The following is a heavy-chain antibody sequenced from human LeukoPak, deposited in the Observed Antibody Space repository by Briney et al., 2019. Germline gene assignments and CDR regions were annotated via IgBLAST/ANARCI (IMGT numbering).Heavy chain of an antibody. V-gene: IGHV4-34*01. Sequence: PSETLSLTCAVYGGSFSGYYWTWIRQTPGKGLEGIGEMNPSGSTNYNPSLKSRVTISVDTSKNQFSLKLGSVTAGDTAVYYCGRASQDGTMIVVDRTAVSNYLDVWGKGTTVTVS. CDR2: MNPSGST. J-gene: IGHJ6*03. CDR3: GRASQDGTMIVVDRTAVSNYLDV. D-gene: IGHD3-22*01. CDR1: GGSFSGYY.